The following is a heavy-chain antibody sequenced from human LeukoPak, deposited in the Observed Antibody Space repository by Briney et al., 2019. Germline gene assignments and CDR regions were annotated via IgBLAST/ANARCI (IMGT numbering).Heavy chain of an antibody. D-gene: IGHD6-19*01. CDR1: GGSISSYY. Sequence: SETLSLTCTVSGGSISSYYWSWIRQPAGKGLEWIGRIYTSGSTNYNPSLKSRVTMSVDTSKNQFSLKLSSVTAADTAVYYCAREEYSSGPFGMDVWGQGTTVTVPS. V-gene: IGHV4-4*07. J-gene: IGHJ6*02. CDR3: AREEYSSGPFGMDV. CDR2: IYTSGST.